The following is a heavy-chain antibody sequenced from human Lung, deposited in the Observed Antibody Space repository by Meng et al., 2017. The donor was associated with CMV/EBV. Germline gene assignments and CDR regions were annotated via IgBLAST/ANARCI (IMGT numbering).Heavy chain of an antibody. CDR1: GYTFTSYD. Sequence: ASXXVSCKASGYTFTSYDINWVRQATGQGLEWMGWMNPNSGNTGYAQKFQGRVTITRNTSISTAYVELSSLRSEDTAVYYCARGSSSYFDYWGQGTLVTVSS. CDR2: MNPNSGNT. CDR3: ARGSSSYFDY. V-gene: IGHV1-8*03. D-gene: IGHD6-13*01. J-gene: IGHJ4*02.